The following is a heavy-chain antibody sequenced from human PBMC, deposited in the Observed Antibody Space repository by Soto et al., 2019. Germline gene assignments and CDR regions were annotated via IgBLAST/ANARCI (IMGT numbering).Heavy chain of an antibody. D-gene: IGHD3-22*01. CDR3: VRDGLDYYDTERLYFDN. J-gene: IGHJ4*02. CDR2: ISSSAVYI. Sequence: VQLVESGGGPVRPGGSLKLSCAASGFNFITYSLSWVRQAPGKGLEWVASISSSAVYIDYADSVKGRFTISRDNANNSLYLQTNSLRAEDTATYHCVRDGLDYYDTERLYFDNWGQGTLVTVSS. CDR1: GFNFITYS. V-gene: IGHV3-21*01.